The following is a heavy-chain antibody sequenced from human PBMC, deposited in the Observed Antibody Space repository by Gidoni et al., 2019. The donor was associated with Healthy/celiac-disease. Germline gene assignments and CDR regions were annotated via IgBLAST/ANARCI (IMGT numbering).Heavy chain of an antibody. CDR3: AKVGGGVDFWSGYGTYYFDY. Sequence: QVQLVESGGGVVQPGRSLRLSCAASGFPFSRYGMHWVRQAPAKGLEWVAVISYDGSNKYYADSVKGRFTISRDNSKNTLYLQMNSLRAEDTAVYYCAKVGGGVDFWSGYGTYYFDYWGQGTLVTVSS. J-gene: IGHJ4*02. CDR2: ISYDGSNK. V-gene: IGHV3-30*18. D-gene: IGHD3-3*01. CDR1: GFPFSRYG.